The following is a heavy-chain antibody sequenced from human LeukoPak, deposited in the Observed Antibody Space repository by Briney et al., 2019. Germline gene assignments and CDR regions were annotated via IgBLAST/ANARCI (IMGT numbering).Heavy chain of an antibody. CDR3: ARGYCSSTSCYGYYYYGMDV. CDR1: GFTFSSYD. J-gene: IGHJ6*02. V-gene: IGHV3-13*01. Sequence: GGSLRLSCAASGFTFSSYDMHWVRQATGKGLEWVSAIGTAGDTYYPGSVKGRFTISRENAKNSLYLQMNSLRAEDTAVYYCARGYCSSTSCYGYYYYGMDVWGQGTTVTVSS. CDR2: IGTAGDT. D-gene: IGHD2-2*01.